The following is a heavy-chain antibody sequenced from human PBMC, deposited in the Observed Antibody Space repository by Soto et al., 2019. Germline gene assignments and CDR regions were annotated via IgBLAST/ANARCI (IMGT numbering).Heavy chain of an antibody. CDR1: GFTFTSSA. V-gene: IGHV1-58*01. D-gene: IGHD3-3*01. CDR3: AADGYDFWSGYYDWSY. J-gene: IGHJ4*02. Sequence: ASVKVSCKASGFTFTSSAAQWVRQARGQRLEWIGWIVVGSGNTNYAQKFQERVTITRDMSTSTAYMELSSLRSEDTAVYYCAADGYDFWSGYYDWSYWGQGTLVTVSS. CDR2: IVVGSGNT.